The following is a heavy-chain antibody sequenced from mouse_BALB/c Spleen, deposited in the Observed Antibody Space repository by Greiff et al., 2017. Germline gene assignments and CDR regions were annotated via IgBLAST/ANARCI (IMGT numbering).Heavy chain of an antibody. J-gene: IGHJ2*01. CDR3: ARYGGTGTSYLDY. V-gene: IGHV3-8*02. CDR1: GDSITSGY. CDR2: ISYSGST. Sequence: VQLQQSGPSLVKPSQTLSLTCSVTGDSITSGYWNWIRKFPGNKLEYMGYISYSGSTYYNPSLKSRISITRDTSKNQYYLQLNSVTTEDTATYYCARYGGTGTSYLDYWGQGTTLTVSS. D-gene: IGHD4-1*01.